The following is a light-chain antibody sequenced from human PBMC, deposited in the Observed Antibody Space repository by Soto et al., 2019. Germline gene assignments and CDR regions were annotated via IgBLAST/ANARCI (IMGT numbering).Light chain of an antibody. J-gene: IGKJ1*01. CDR1: QSIRSSY. CDR2: DAS. CDR3: QQYGNSEWT. Sequence: EIVLTHSPGTLSLSPGERATLSCRASQSIRSSYLAWYQQKPGQAPRFLIYDASTRATGIPDRFSGSGSGTDFTLTISRLEPEDFAVYYCQQYGNSEWTFGQGTKVDIK. V-gene: IGKV3-20*01.